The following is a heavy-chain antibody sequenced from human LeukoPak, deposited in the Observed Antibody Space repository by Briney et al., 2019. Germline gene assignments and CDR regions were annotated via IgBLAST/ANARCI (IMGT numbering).Heavy chain of an antibody. J-gene: IGHJ4*02. CDR2: IRSKTNNYAT. CDR3: ARGRGVGATALDY. D-gene: IGHD1-26*01. V-gene: IGHV3-73*01. Sequence: GGSLRLSCAASGFTFSGSAMHWVRQASGKGLEWVGRIRSKTNNYATAYAASVKDRFTISRDDSTNTAYLQMNSLRAEDTAVYYCARGRGVGATALDYWGQGTLVTVSS. CDR1: GFTFSGSA.